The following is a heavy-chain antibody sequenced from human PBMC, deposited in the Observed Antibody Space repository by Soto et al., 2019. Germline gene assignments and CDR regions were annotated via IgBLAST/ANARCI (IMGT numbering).Heavy chain of an antibody. J-gene: IGHJ5*02. V-gene: IGHV4-59*02. CDR3: ARGGPSSKWLDP. CDR1: GGSVSRYS. CDR2: IYNGGPT. Sequence: SETLSLTCTVSGGSVSRYSWSWVRQPPGKRLEWIAYIYNGGPTNYNPSLKSRLTSSLDTSKNQFSLKLSSVTAADTAGYFCARGGPSSKWLDPWGQGIQVT.